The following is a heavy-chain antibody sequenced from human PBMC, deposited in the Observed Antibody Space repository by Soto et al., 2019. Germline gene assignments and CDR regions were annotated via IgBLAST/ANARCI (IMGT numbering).Heavy chain of an antibody. Sequence: QLQLHQSGSRLVKASQTLSLTCTLSGASITYGGYSWSWIRQPPGKDLEWLGYISHLESTFYNPSFQSRLTLSIDRSKNQFSLKLASMTAADTAVYYCARGGGYDPFDYWGQGTLVTVAS. J-gene: IGHJ4*02. CDR2: ISHLEST. CDR3: ARGGGYDPFDY. V-gene: IGHV4-30-2*01. D-gene: IGHD5-12*01. CDR1: GASITYGGYS.